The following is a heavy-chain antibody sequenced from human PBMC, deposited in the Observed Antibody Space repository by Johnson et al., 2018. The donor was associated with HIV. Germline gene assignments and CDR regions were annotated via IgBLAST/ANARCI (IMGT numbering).Heavy chain of an antibody. CDR2: ISYDGSNK. J-gene: IGHJ3*02. Sequence: VQLVQSGGGVVQPGRSLRLSCAASGFTFSSYAMHWVRQAPGKGLEWVAVISYDGSNKYYADSVKGRFTISRDNSKNTLYLQMNSLRAEDTAVYYCAKGKKSLPDAFDIWGQGTMVTVSS. CDR3: AKGKKSLPDAFDI. V-gene: IGHV3-30-3*01. CDR1: GFTFSSYA.